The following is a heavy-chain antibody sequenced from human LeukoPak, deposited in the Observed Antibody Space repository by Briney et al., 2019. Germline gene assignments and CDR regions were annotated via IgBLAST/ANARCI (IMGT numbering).Heavy chain of an antibody. CDR3: ARDRDYYGSTYFDY. D-gene: IGHD3-10*01. Sequence: GASVKVSCKASGGTFSSYAISWVRQAPGQGLEWMGGIIPIFGTANYAQKFQGRVTITADESTSTAYMELSSLRSEDTAVYYCARDRDYYGSTYFDYWGQGTLVTVSS. V-gene: IGHV1-69*13. CDR2: IIPIFGTA. CDR1: GGTFSSYA. J-gene: IGHJ4*02.